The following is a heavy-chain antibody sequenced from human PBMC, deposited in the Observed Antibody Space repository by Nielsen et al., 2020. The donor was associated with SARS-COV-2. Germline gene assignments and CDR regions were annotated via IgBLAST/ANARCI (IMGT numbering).Heavy chain of an antibody. CDR1: GFTFSSYS. V-gene: IGHV3-48*02. CDR3: ARGEGGAFDI. CDR2: ISSSSSTI. J-gene: IGHJ3*02. Sequence: GESLKISCAASGFTFSSYSMNWVRQAPGKGLEWVSYISSSSSTIYYADSVKGQFTISRDNAKNSLYLQMNSLRDEDTAVYYCARGEGGAFDIWGQGTMVTVSS.